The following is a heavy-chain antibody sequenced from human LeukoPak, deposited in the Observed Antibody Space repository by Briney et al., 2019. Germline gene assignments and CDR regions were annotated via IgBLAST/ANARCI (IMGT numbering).Heavy chain of an antibody. CDR2: IYYSGST. Sequence: PSETLSLTCTVSGGSISTYYWSWIRQPPGKGLEWIGYIYYSGSTNYNPSLKSRVTISVDTSKNHFSLKLSSVTAADTAVYYCARLDILTGYYISYWGQGTLVTVSS. J-gene: IGHJ4*02. CDR3: ARLDILTGYYISY. D-gene: IGHD3-9*01. V-gene: IGHV4-59*01. CDR1: GGSISTYY.